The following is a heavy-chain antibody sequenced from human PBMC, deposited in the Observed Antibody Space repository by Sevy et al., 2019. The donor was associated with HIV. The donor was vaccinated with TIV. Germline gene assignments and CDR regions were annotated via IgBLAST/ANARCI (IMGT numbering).Heavy chain of an antibody. V-gene: IGHV4-30-2*01. J-gene: IGHJ6*02. CDR3: ARANHNPGYYYGMDV. Sequence: SETLSLTCAVSGGSISSGGYSWSWIRQPPGKGLEWIGYIYHSGSTYYNPSLKSRVTISVDRSKNQFSLKLSSVTAADTAVYYCARANHNPGYYYGMDVWGQGTTVTVSS. CDR2: IYHSGST. D-gene: IGHD1-1*01. CDR1: GGSISSGGYS.